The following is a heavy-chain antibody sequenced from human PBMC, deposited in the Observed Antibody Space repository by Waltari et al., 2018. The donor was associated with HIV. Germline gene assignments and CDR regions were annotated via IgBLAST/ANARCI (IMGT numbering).Heavy chain of an antibody. CDR1: GFNFNLFT. CDR3: VRDRTSVTTGDFDS. D-gene: IGHD1-1*01. J-gene: IGHJ4*02. Sequence: EVRLVESGGGLVKPGGSLTLSCTASGFNFNLFTMTWVRLAPSNGIEWVSSITRGSSYLYYSDAVKGRFTVSRDNAKNSLFLQLKALTAEDTALYFCVRDRTSVTTGDFDSWGQGVPVTVSS. CDR2: ITRGSSYL. V-gene: IGHV3-21*02.